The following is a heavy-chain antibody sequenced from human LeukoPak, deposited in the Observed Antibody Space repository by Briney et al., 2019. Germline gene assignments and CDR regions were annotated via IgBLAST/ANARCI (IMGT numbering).Heavy chain of an antibody. D-gene: IGHD3-9*01. CDR2: ISWNSGSI. V-gene: IGHV3-9*01. CDR3: AKSVTGYVPGGY. Sequence: GGSLRLSCAASGFTFDDYAMHWVRQAPGKGLEWVSGISWNSGSIGYADSVKGRFTISRDNAKNSLYLQMNSLRAEDTAVYYCAKSVTGYVPGGYWGQGTLVTVSS. J-gene: IGHJ4*02. CDR1: GFTFDDYA.